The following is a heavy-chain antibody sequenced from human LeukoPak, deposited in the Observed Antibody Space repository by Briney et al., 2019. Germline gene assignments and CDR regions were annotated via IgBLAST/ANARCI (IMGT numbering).Heavy chain of an antibody. CDR1: GFTFSNFW. CDR3: ARGDDFSGDH. CDR2: IHPEGNEK. D-gene: IGHD1-1*01. V-gene: IGHV3-7*04. J-gene: IGHJ4*02. Sequence: GGSLRLSCATSGFTFSNFWMSWVRQAPGRGLEWVANIHPEGNEKYNVESVKGRFTISRDNARNLLFLQMNGLRVEDTAVYYCARGDDFSGDHWGQGTLVTVSS.